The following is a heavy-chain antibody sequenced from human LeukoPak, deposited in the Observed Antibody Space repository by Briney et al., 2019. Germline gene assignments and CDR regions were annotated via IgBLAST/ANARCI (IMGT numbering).Heavy chain of an antibody. Sequence: AGGSPRLSCAASGFTFDDYAMHWVRQAPGKGLEWVSGISWNSGSIGYADSVKGRFTISRDNAKNSLYLQMNSLRAEDTALYYCAKDMRGSGNDAFDIWGQGTMVTVSS. CDR1: GFTFDDYA. CDR3: AKDMRGSGNDAFDI. J-gene: IGHJ3*02. V-gene: IGHV3-9*01. D-gene: IGHD3-10*01. CDR2: ISWNSGSI.